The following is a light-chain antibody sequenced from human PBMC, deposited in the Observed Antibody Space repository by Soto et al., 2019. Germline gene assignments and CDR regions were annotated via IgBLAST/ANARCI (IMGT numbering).Light chain of an antibody. Sequence: IVLTQSPGTVSLSPGERATLSCRASQTGSSSYLAWYQQKPGQAPRLLIYGASTRATGIPDRFSGSGSGTDFTLTISSLEPEESAVYFCQHYGSSQWTFGQWTFGQGTKVEIK. CDR3: QHYGSSQWTFGQWT. CDR2: GAS. J-gene: IGKJ1*01. CDR1: QTGSSSY. V-gene: IGKV3-20*01.